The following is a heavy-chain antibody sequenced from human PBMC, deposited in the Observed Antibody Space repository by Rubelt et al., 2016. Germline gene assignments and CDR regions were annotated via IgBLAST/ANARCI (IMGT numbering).Heavy chain of an antibody. D-gene: IGHD6-19*01. Sequence: QVQLVQSGAEVKKPGSSVKVYCKASGGTFSSYAISWLRQAPGQGLEWMGGIITIFGTANYAQKFQGRAAITADEFTSTAYMELSSLRSEDTAVYYGVRVQYSSGWDFDDWGQGTMVTVSS. V-gene: IGHV1-69*01. CDR3: VRVQYSSGWDFDD. CDR1: GGTFSSYA. CDR2: IITIFGTA. J-gene: IGHJ4*02.